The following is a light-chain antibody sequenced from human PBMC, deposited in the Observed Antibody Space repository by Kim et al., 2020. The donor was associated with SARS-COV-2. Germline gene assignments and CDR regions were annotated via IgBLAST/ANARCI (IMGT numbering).Light chain of an antibody. CDR1: QNIINY. J-gene: IGKJ5*01. V-gene: IGKV1-39*01. Sequence: DIQMTQFPSSLSASVGDRVTITCRASQNIINYLNWYQHKPGKAPKLLIYAASSLQSGVPSRFSGSGSGTAFTLTISSLQPEDFATYYCQQSYSMPIAFGQGTRLEIK. CDR3: QQSYSMPIA. CDR2: AAS.